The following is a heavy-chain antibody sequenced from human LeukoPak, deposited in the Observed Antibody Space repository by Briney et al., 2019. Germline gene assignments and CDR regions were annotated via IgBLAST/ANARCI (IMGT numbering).Heavy chain of an antibody. CDR2: ISSSSSSTI. D-gene: IGHD3-22*01. CDR3: ARDGPYDSSGYYGWAFDI. Sequence: GGSLRLSCAASGFTFSSYSTNWVRQAPGKGLEWVSYISSSSSSTIYYADSVKGRFTISRDNAKDSLYLQMNSLRAEDTAVYYCARDGPYDSSGYYGWAFDIWGQGTMVTVSS. V-gene: IGHV3-48*01. CDR1: GFTFSSYS. J-gene: IGHJ3*02.